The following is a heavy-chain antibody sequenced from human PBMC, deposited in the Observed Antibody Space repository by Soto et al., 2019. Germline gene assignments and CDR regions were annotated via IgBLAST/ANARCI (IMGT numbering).Heavy chain of an antibody. D-gene: IGHD2-21*01. V-gene: IGHV1-18*04. CDR3: ARDRLGIPNWFDP. CDR2: ISAYNGNT. CDR1: GYTFTGYY. J-gene: IGHJ5*02. Sequence: ASVKVSCKASGYTFTGYYMHWVRQAPGQGLEWMGWISAYNGNTNYAQKLQGRVTMTTDTSTSTAYMELRSLRSDDTAVYYCARDRLGIPNWFDPWGQGTLVTVSS.